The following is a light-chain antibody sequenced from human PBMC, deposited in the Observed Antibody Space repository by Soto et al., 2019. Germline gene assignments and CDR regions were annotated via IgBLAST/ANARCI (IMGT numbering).Light chain of an antibody. CDR3: QQSYSRPWT. Sequence: DIQMTQSPSSLSASVGDRVTITCRASQRISGFLNWYQQKPGKAPKVLIYAASSLHGGVPSRFTGSGSGTDFTLTISSLQPEDFATYYCQQSYSRPWTFGQGTKVDIK. CDR2: AAS. V-gene: IGKV1-39*01. CDR1: QRISGF. J-gene: IGKJ1*01.